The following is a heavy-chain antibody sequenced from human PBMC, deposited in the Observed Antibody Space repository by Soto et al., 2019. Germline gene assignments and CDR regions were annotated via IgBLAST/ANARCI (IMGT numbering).Heavy chain of an antibody. Sequence: LSLTCTVSGGSISSYYWSWIRQPPGKGLEWVANINQDGNEDNLLDSVKGRFTISRDNAKNSLFLQMNSLRVDDTAVYYCARTGDGHHDFLDYWGQGALVTVPS. V-gene: IGHV3-7*01. J-gene: IGHJ4*02. D-gene: IGHD1-1*01. CDR1: GGSISSYY. CDR2: INQDGNED. CDR3: ARTGDGHHDFLDY.